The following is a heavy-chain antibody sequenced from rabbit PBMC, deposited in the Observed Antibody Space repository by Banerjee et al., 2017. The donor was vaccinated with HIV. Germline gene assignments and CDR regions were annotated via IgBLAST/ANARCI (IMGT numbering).Heavy chain of an antibody. CDR3: AKRISADDRSYSL. J-gene: IGHJ4*01. Sequence: QEQLEESGGGLVQPEGSLTLTCTASEFSFSSGYYMCWVRQAPGKGLEWIGCINTISGDTVYAPGAKGRFTISKASSTTVTLQLTSLTAADTATYFCAKRISADDRSYSLWGPGTLVTVS. D-gene: IGHD8-1*01. CDR2: INTISGDT. V-gene: IGHV1S45*01. CDR1: EFSFSSGYY.